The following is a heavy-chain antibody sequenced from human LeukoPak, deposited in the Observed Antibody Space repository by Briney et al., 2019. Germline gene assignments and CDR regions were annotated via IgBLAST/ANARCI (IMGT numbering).Heavy chain of an antibody. D-gene: IGHD3-10*01. Sequence: VASVKVSCKASGYTFTSYGISWVRQAPGQGLEWMGWISAYNGNTNYAQKLQGRVTMTTDTSTSTAYMELRSLRSDDTAVYYCAIVTMVRGVIRGGYYFDYWGQGTLVTVSS. V-gene: IGHV1-18*01. CDR2: ISAYNGNT. J-gene: IGHJ4*02. CDR3: AIVTMVRGVIRGGYYFDY. CDR1: GYTFTSYG.